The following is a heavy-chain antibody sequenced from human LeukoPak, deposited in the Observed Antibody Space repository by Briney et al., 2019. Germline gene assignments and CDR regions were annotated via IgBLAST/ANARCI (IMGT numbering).Heavy chain of an antibody. Sequence: PGGSLRLSCAASGFTFSSYAVHWVRQAPGKGLEWVAVISYDGIYTYYADSVKGRFTISRDNAKNSLYLQMNSLRAEDTAVYYCARVGCRGGSCSSRGDYHYGMDVWGQGTTVTVSS. V-gene: IGHV3-30-3*01. J-gene: IGHJ6*02. CDR1: GFTFSSYA. CDR3: ARVGCRGGSCSSRGDYHYGMDV. D-gene: IGHD2-15*01. CDR2: ISYDGIYT.